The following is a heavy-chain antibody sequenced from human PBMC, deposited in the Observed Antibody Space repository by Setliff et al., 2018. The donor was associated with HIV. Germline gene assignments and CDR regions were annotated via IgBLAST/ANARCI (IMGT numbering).Heavy chain of an antibody. D-gene: IGHD6-19*01. J-gene: IGHJ4*02. CDR1: GFSFRSYA. V-gene: IGHV3-7*01. CDR2: IKEDGSEK. CDR3: AKDLTDAVAGYYFDY. Sequence: GESLKISCAASGFSFRSYAVSWVRQAPGKGLEWVANIKEDGSEKYYADSVKGRFTISRDNSKNTLYLQMNSLRAEDTAVYYCAKDLTDAVAGYYFDYWGQGTLVTVSS.